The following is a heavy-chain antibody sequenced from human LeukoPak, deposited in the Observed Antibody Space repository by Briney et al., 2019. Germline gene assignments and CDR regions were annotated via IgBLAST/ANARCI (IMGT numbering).Heavy chain of an antibody. V-gene: IGHV3-30-3*01. Sequence: GGSLRLSCAASGFTFSSYAMHWVRQAPGKGLEWVAVISYDGSNKYYADSVKGRFTISRDNSKNTLYLQMNSLRAEDTAVYYCAINQAGATADYWGQGTLVTVSS. CDR1: GFTFSSYA. CDR2: ISYDGSNK. CDR3: AINQAGATADY. J-gene: IGHJ4*02. D-gene: IGHD1-26*01.